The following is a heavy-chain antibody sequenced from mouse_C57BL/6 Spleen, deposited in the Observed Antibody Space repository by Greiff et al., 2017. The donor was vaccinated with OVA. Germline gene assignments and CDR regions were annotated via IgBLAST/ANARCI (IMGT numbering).Heavy chain of an antibody. V-gene: IGHV14-2*01. Sequence: VQLQQSGAELVKPGASVKLSCTASGFNIKDYYMHWVKQRTEQGLEWIGRIDPEDGETKYAPKFKGKATITADTSSNTAYLQLSSLTSEDTAVYYCARLYYGNYGRGYYFDYWGQGTTLTVSS. CDR1: GFNIKDYY. CDR3: ARLYYGNYGRGYYFDY. D-gene: IGHD2-1*01. J-gene: IGHJ2*01. CDR2: IDPEDGET.